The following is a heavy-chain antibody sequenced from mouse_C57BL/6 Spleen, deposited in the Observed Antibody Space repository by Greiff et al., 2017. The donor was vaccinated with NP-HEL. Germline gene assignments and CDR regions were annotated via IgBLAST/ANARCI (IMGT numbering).Heavy chain of an antibody. Sequence: VQLQQSGAELVRPGTSVKVSCKASGYAFTNYLIEWVKQRPGQGLEWIGVINPGSGGTNYNEKFKGKATLTADKSSSTAYMQLSSLTSEDSAVYFCARWGTYSNFDYWGQGTTLTVSS. CDR3: ARWGTYSNFDY. D-gene: IGHD2-5*01. V-gene: IGHV1-54*01. J-gene: IGHJ2*01. CDR2: INPGSGGT. CDR1: GYAFTNYL.